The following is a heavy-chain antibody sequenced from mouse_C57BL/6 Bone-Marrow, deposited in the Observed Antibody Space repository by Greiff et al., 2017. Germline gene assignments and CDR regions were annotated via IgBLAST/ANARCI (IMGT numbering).Heavy chain of an antibody. CDR3: ARFHSYYFDY. Sequence: VQGVESGAELVKPGASVKISCKASGYAFSSYWMNWVKQRPGKGLEWIGQINPGDGDTNYNGKFKGKATLTADKSSSTAYMQLSSLTSEDSAVYFCARFHSYYFDYWGQGTTLTVSS. V-gene: IGHV1-80*01. CDR1: GYAFSSYW. J-gene: IGHJ2*01. CDR2: INPGDGDT.